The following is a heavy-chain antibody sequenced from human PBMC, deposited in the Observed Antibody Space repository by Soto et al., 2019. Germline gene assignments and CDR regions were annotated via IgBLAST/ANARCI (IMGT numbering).Heavy chain of an antibody. D-gene: IGHD5-12*01. CDR1: GGSFSGYY. V-gene: IGHV4-34*01. CDR2: INHSGST. Sequence: PSETLSLTCAVYGGSFSGYYWSWIRQPPGKGLEWIGEINHSGSTNYNPSLKSRVTISVDTSKNQFSLKLSSVTAADTAVYYCARGPTEDIVATNDYWGQGTLVTVSS. CDR3: ARGPTEDIVATNDY. J-gene: IGHJ4*02.